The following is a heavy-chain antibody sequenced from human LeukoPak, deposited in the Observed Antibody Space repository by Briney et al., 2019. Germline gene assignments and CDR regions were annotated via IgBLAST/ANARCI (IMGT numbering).Heavy chain of an antibody. Sequence: SVEVSCKASGGTFSSYAISWVRQAPGQGLEWMGGIIPIFGTANYAQKFQGRVTITADESTSTAYMGLSSLRSEDTAVYYCARDGAVAGYFDYWGQGTLVTVSS. CDR2: IIPIFGTA. J-gene: IGHJ4*02. CDR3: ARDGAVAGYFDY. CDR1: GGTFSSYA. D-gene: IGHD6-19*01. V-gene: IGHV1-69*13.